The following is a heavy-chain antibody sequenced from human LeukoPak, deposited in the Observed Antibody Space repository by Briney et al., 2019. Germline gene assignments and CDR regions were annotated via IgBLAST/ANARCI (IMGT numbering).Heavy chain of an antibody. CDR1: RFTFSDYY. Sequence: GGSLRLSCAASRFTFSDYYMSWIRQAAGKGLEWVSYISSSGSAIYYADSVKGRFTVSRDNAKNSLYLQMNSLRAEDTAFYYCARGRDYYGIDVWGQGTTVTVSS. CDR2: ISSSGSAI. J-gene: IGHJ6*02. V-gene: IGHV3-11*01. CDR3: ARGRDYYGIDV.